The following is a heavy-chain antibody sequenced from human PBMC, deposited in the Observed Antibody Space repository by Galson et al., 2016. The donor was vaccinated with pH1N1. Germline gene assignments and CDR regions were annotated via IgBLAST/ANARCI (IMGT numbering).Heavy chain of an antibody. D-gene: IGHD3-3*01. CDR2: ILPILGIP. J-gene: IGHJ4*02. Sequence: SVKVSCKASGGTLSSHAISWVRQAPGQGLEWMGNILPILGIPDYAQKFQDRVKITADKSTNTAYLELSSLRSEDTAVYYCARVREDYWSGYLFDYWGRGTLVTVAS. V-gene: IGHV1-69*04. CDR1: GGTLSSHA. CDR3: ARVREDYWSGYLFDY.